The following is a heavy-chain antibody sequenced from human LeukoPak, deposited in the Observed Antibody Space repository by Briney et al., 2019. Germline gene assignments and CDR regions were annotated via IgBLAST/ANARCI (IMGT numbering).Heavy chain of an antibody. V-gene: IGHV1-2*04. Sequence: ASVKVSCKASGYTFTGYYIFWVRQAPGQGLEWMGWINPNSGDTNYAQKFQGWVTITRDTSISTAYMELSRLRSDDTAIYYCARAGGGTSPLGSWGQGTLVTVSS. J-gene: IGHJ5*02. CDR3: ARAGGGTSPLGS. CDR2: INPNSGDT. D-gene: IGHD1-7*01. CDR1: GYTFTGYY.